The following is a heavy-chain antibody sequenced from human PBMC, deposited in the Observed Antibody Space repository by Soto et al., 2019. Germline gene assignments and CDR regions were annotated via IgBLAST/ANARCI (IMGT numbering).Heavy chain of an antibody. Sequence: EVQLLESGGGLVQPGGSLRLSCAASGFTFSSYAMGWVRQAPGKGLEWVSAISGSGGSTYYADSVKGRFTISRDNSKNSQYVQMRSVRGEETAVYYCSSVYRGSPPDFWGQGTLVTGS. V-gene: IGHV3-23*01. CDR3: SSVYRGSPPDF. CDR2: ISGSGGST. J-gene: IGHJ4*02. D-gene: IGHD1-26*01. CDR1: GFTFSSYA.